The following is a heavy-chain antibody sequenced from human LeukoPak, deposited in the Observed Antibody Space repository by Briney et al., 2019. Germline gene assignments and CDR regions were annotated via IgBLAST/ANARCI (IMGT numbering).Heavy chain of an antibody. V-gene: IGHV4-39*01. J-gene: IGHJ4*02. D-gene: IGHD1-20*01. CDR2: IYYSGST. Sequence: SETLSLTCTVSGGSISSSSYYWGWIRQPPGKGLEWTGSIYYSGSTYYNPSLKSRVTISVDTSKNQFSLKLSSVTAADTAVYYCARHRRRDNWNDAVDYFDHWGQGTLVTVSS. CDR3: ARHRRRDNWNDAVDYFDH. CDR1: GGSISSSSYY.